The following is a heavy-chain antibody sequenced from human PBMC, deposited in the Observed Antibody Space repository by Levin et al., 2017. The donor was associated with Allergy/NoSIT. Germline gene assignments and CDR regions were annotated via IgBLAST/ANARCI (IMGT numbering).Heavy chain of an antibody. D-gene: IGHD6-19*01. CDR3: ATLVGWQQTYFDY. J-gene: IGHJ4*02. Sequence: PGESLKISCAASGFSFSSNWMSWVRQAPGKELEWVANIKQDGREKYYVDSVKGRFTISRDNAKNSLYLQMNSLRAEDTAVYYCATLVGWQQTYFDYWGQGTLVTVSS. CDR1: GFSFSSNW. CDR2: IKQDGREK. V-gene: IGHV3-7*02.